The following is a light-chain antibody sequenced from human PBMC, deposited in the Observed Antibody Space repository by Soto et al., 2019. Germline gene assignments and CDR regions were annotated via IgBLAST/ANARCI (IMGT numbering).Light chain of an antibody. Sequence: SVLTQPPSASGTPGQRVTISCSGSSSTIGSNTVNWYQHLPGTAPKLLIYSNNQRPSGVPDRFSGSKSGTSASLAISGLQSEDEADYYCAAWDDSLNGVVFGGGTKVTVL. CDR2: SNN. V-gene: IGLV1-44*01. CDR3: AAWDDSLNGVV. J-gene: IGLJ2*01. CDR1: SSTIGSNT.